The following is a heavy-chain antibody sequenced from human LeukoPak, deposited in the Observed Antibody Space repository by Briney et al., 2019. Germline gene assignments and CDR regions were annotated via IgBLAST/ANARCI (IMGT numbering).Heavy chain of an antibody. D-gene: IGHD1-14*01. CDR1: GFTFGGYG. CDR3: TRYNNDHFDY. Sequence: PGGSLRLSCAGSGFTFGGYGVHWFRQTPGKGLEWVAVIAFDGSRALYADSVKGRFTISRDNSKNTMSVQMDDLRAEDTAVYYCTRYNNDHFDYWGQGTLVTVSS. V-gene: IGHV3-33*01. CDR2: IAFDGSRA. J-gene: IGHJ4*02.